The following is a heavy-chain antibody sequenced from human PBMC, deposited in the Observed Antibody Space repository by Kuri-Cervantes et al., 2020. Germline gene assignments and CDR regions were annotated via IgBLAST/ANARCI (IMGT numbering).Heavy chain of an antibody. V-gene: IGHV1-8*02. CDR1: GGTFSSYA. D-gene: IGHD6-6*01. J-gene: IGHJ4*02. CDR2: MNPNSGNT. Sequence: ASVKVSCKASGGTFSSYAISWVRQAPGQGLEWMGWMNPNSGNTGYAQKFQGRVTMTRNTSISTAYMELSSLRSEDTAVYYRARDRRSIAARVFWNWGQGTLVTVSS. CDR3: ARDRRSIAARVFWN.